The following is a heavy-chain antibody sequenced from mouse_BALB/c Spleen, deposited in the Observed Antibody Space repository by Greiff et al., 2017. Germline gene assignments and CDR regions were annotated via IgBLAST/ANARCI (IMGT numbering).Heavy chain of an antibody. CDR1: GFSLTSYG. J-gene: IGHJ2*01. CDR3: ARDPSGGDDLDY. V-gene: IGHV2-9*02. CDR2: IWAGGST. D-gene: IGHD3-3*01. Sequence: VQLKESGPGLVAPSQSLSISCTVSGFSLTSYGVHWVRQPPGKGLEWLGVIWAGGSTNYNSALMSRLSISKDNSKSQVFLKMNSLQTDDTAMYCCARDPSGGDDLDYWGQGTTLTVSS.